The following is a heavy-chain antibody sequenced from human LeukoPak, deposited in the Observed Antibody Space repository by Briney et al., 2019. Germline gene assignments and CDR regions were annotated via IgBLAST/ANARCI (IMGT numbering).Heavy chain of an antibody. CDR1: GGTFSSYA. CDR2: IIPIFGTA. Sequence: SVKVSCKASGGTFSSYAISWVRQAPGQGLEWMGGIIPIFGTANYAQKFQGRVTITADESTSTAYMELSSLRSEDTAVYYCARLGPFYDSSSYGDYNWFDPWGQGTLVTVSS. J-gene: IGHJ5*02. V-gene: IGHV1-69*13. CDR3: ARLGPFYDSSSYGDYNWFDP. D-gene: IGHD3-22*01.